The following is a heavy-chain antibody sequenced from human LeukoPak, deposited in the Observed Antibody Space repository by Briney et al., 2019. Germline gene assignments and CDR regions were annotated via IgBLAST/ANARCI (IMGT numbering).Heavy chain of an antibody. J-gene: IGHJ6*04. CDR3: AKIFWSGYPLSFYGMDV. CDR1: GGSFSGYY. D-gene: IGHD3-3*01. V-gene: IGHV4-34*01. Sequence: SETLSLTCAVYGGSFSGYYWSWIRQPPGKGLEWIGEINHSGSTNYNPSLKSRVTISVDTSKNQFSLKLSSVTAADTAVYYCAKIFWSGYPLSFYGMDVWGKGTTVTVSS. CDR2: INHSGST.